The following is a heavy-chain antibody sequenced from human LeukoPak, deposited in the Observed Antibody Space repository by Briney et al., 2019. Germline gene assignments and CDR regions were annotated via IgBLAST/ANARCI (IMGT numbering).Heavy chain of an antibody. D-gene: IGHD3-10*02. CDR1: GFTFSSYS. J-gene: IGHJ6*04. CDR3: AELGITMIGGV. Sequence: PGGSLRLSCAASGFTFSSYSMNWVRQAPGEGLEWVSYISSLSGTIYYADSVKGRFTISRDNAKNSLYLQMDSLSAEDTAVYYCAELGITMIGGVWGKGTTVTISS. CDR2: ISSLSGTI. V-gene: IGHV3-48*01.